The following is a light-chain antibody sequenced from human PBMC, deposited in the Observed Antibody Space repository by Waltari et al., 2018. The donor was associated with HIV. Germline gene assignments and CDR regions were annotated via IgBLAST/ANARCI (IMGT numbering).Light chain of an antibody. CDR3: CSYADTYFVL. Sequence: QSALTQPRSVSGSPGQSVTISCTGTSSDVGAYNYVSWYQHHPNKGPKLFIYDVNKRPSGVPDRFSCSKSGNTASLTISGLQAEDEADYYCCSYADTYFVLFGGRTKLTVL. V-gene: IGLV2-11*01. CDR1: SSDVGAYNY. CDR2: DVN. J-gene: IGLJ2*01.